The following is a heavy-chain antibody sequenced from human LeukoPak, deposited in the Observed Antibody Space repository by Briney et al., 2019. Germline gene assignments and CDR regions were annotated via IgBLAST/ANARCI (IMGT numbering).Heavy chain of an antibody. J-gene: IGHJ2*01. D-gene: IGHD2-2*01. Sequence: ASVKVSCKASGYTFTGYYMHWVRQAPGQGLEWMGWINPNSGGTNYAQKFRGRVTMTRDTSISTAYMELSRLRFDDTAVYYCARVEEKSVPTYWSFDVWGRGTLVTVSS. CDR1: GYTFTGYY. V-gene: IGHV1-2*02. CDR2: INPNSGGT. CDR3: ARVEEKSVPTYWSFDV.